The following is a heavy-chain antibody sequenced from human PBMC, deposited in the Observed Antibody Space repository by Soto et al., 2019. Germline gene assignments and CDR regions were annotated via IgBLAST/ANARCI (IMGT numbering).Heavy chain of an antibody. J-gene: IGHJ4*02. CDR1: GGSISSGGYS. CDR3: ARGQTPVTTLDY. CDR2: IYHSGST. Sequence: PSETLSLTCAVSGGSISSGGYSWYWIRQPPGKGLEWIGYIYHSGSTYYNPSLKSRVTISVDGSKHQFSLKLSSVTAADTAVYYCARGQTPVTTLDYWGQGTLVTVSS. D-gene: IGHD4-17*01. V-gene: IGHV4-30-2*01.